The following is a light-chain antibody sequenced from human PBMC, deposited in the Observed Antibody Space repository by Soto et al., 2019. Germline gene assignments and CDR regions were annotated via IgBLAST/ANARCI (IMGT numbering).Light chain of an antibody. V-gene: IGKV3-11*01. Sequence: EIVLTQSPATLSLSPGERATLSCRASQSVDSYLAWYQQKPGQAPRLLIYDASNRATGIPARFSGSGSGTDFTLTISILAPEDFAVYYCQQRSSSWTFGQGTSVEIK. CDR1: QSVDSY. CDR3: QQRSSSWT. CDR2: DAS. J-gene: IGKJ1*01.